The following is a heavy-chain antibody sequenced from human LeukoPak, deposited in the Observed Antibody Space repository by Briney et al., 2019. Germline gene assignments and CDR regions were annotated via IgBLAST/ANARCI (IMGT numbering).Heavy chain of an antibody. J-gene: IGHJ4*02. CDR1: GGTFSSYA. V-gene: IGHV1-69*01. CDR3: AREGYCSGGSCSPAY. Sequence: SVKVSCKAFGGTFSSYAISWVRQAPGQGLEWMGGIIPIFGTANYAQKFQGRVTITADESTSTAYMELSSLRSEDTAVYYCAREGYCSGGSCSPAYWGQGTLVTVSS. D-gene: IGHD2-15*01. CDR2: IIPIFGTA.